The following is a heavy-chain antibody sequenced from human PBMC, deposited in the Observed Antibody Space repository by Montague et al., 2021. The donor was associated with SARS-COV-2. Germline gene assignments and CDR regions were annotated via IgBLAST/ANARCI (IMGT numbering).Heavy chain of an antibody. Sequence: TLSLTCTVSGGSIGTIGYYWTWIRQHPGKGLEWIGFIYYSGTTYYNPSLKSRVTMSLDTSENRFSLQLTSVTAADTAIYYCARVVILVVPTTIPNGAFDPWGQGSLVTVSS. J-gene: IGHJ5*02. CDR2: IYYSGTT. V-gene: IGHV4-31*03. D-gene: IGHD3-22*01. CDR3: ARVVILVVPTTIPNGAFDP. CDR1: GGSIGTIGYY.